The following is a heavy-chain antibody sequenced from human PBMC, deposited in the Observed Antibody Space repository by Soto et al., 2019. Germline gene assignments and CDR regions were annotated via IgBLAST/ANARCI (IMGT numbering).Heavy chain of an antibody. CDR3: ARDWVKHDYGTYGMDV. CDR2: IWYDGSNK. V-gene: IGHV3-33*01. J-gene: IGHJ6*02. CDR1: GFTFSSYG. Sequence: QVQLVESGGGVVQPGRSLRLSCAASGFTFSSYGMHWVRQAPGKGLEWVAVIWYDGSNKYYADSVKGRFTISRDNSKNTLYLRMNSLRAEDTAVYYCARDWVKHDYGTYGMDVWGQGTTVTVSS. D-gene: IGHD4-17*01.